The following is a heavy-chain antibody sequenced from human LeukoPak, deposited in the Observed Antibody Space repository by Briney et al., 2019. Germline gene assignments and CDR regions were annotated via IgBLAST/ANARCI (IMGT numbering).Heavy chain of an antibody. CDR1: GFSFSSYE. V-gene: IGHV3-48*03. CDR2: ISSSGSNI. CDR3: ARDRDFLGSGWSNSFDY. J-gene: IGHJ4*02. D-gene: IGHD6-19*01. Sequence: GGSLRLSCVASGFSFSSYEMNWVRQAPGKGLEWFSYISSSGSNIYYADSVKGRFTISRDNAKNSLYLQMSSLRAEDTAVYYCARDRDFLGSGWSNSFDYWGQGTLVTVSS.